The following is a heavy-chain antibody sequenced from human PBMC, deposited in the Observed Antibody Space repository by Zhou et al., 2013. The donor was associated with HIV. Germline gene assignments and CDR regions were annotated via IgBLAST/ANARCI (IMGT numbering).Heavy chain of an antibody. Sequence: QVQLVQSGAEVKKPGTSVKVSCKASGYTFATYDINWVRQAPGQGLEWMGWMNPNTNNAGYAQKFQGRVTITRNTTISTAYMELSSLRSEDTAVYYCARLRTKGTNCYDYWGQGTLVTVSS. V-gene: IGHV1-8*03. CDR2: MNPNTNNA. CDR3: ARLRTKGTNCYDY. D-gene: IGHD4-17*01. J-gene: IGHJ4*02. CDR1: GYTFATYD.